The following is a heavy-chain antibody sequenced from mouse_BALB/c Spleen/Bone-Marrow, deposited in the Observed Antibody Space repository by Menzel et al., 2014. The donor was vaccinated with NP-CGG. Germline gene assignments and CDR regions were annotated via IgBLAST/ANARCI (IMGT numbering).Heavy chain of an antibody. J-gene: IGHJ4*01. D-gene: IGHD1-1*01. Sequence: VQLQQSGPGLVAPSQSLSITCTVSGFSLTSYGVHWVRQPPGKVLEWLGVIWAGGSTNYNSALMSRLSISKDNSKSQVFLKMNSLQTDDTAMYYCARGSYYEGAMDYWGQGASGTVSS. CDR1: GFSLTSYG. CDR3: ARGSYYEGAMDY. V-gene: IGHV2-9*02. CDR2: IWAGGST.